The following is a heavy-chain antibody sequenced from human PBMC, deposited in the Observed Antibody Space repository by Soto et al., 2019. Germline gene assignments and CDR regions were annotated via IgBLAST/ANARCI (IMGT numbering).Heavy chain of an antibody. CDR3: AKETSAYEIDY. CDR2: ISYDGNTK. Sequence: QVQLVESGGGVVPPGRPLRLSCAASGFIFSGYAMHWVRQAPGKGLEWVAVISYDGNTKYYADSVKGRFTVSRDNSKNTLYVQMNNLSAEDTAMYYCAKETSAYEIDYWGQGTLVTVSS. V-gene: IGHV3-30-3*01. D-gene: IGHD5-12*01. CDR1: GFIFSGYA. J-gene: IGHJ4*02.